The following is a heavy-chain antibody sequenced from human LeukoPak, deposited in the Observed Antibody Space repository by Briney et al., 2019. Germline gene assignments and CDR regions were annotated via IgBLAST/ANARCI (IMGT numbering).Heavy chain of an antibody. V-gene: IGHV4-31*03. CDR2: IYYSGST. CDR1: GGSISSGGYY. CDR3: ARWPRETVTYYYYGMDV. Sequence: SETLSLTCTVSGGSISSGGYYWSWTRQHPGKGLEWIGYIYYSGSTYYNPSLKSRVTISVDTSKNQFSLKLSSVTAADTAVYYCARWPRETVTYYYYGMDVWGQGTTVTVSS. D-gene: IGHD1-1*01. J-gene: IGHJ6*02.